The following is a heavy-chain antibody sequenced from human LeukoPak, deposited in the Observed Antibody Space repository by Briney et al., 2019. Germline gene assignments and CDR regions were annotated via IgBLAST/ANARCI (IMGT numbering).Heavy chain of an antibody. D-gene: IGHD4-17*01. CDR1: GFTFSSYG. J-gene: IGHJ4*02. Sequence: PGGSLRLSCAASGFTFSSYGMHWVRQAPGKGLEWVAVIWYDGSNKYYADSVKGRFTIARDNSKNTLYLQMNSLRAEDTAVYYCAKDLGADYGDYTFDYWGQGTLVTVSS. CDR2: IWYDGSNK. CDR3: AKDLGADYGDYTFDY. V-gene: IGHV3-33*06.